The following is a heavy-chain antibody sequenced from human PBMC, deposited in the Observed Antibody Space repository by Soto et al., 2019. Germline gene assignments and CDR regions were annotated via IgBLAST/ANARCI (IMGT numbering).Heavy chain of an antibody. CDR1: GFPFSNYW. Sequence: EVQLVEPGGGLVQPGGSLKLSGAASGFPFSNYWLYWVRQAPGKGREWVSRINSDGSVSSYADSVKGRLTISRDNVKNTLYLQMDSLRAEDTAVYYCARGDCVGGTCYSLAGSFYYYMDVWGKGTTVTVFS. CDR3: ARGDCVGGTCYSLAGSFYYYMDV. V-gene: IGHV3-74*02. J-gene: IGHJ6*03. CDR2: INSDGSVS. D-gene: IGHD2-15*01.